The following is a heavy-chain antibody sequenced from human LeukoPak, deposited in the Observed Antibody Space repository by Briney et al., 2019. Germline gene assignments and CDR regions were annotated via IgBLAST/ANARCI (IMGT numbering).Heavy chain of an antibody. CDR3: ARLGGVTRTFDSSY. CDR1: GSSFTSYW. J-gene: IGHJ4*02. D-gene: IGHD4-23*01. Sequence: GESLKISCKGSGSSFTSYWIGWVRQMPGKGLEGMGIIYPGDSDTRYSPSFQGQVPISADKSITTAYLQWSSLKASDTAMYYCARLGGVTRTFDSSYWGQGTLVTVSS. V-gene: IGHV5-51*01. CDR2: IYPGDSDT.